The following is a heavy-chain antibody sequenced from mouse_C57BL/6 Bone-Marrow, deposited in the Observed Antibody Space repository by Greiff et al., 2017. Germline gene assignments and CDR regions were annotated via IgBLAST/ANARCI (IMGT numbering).Heavy chain of an antibody. CDR1: GFTFSDYG. D-gene: IGHD1-1*01. CDR3: ARYYYGSSYWYFDV. J-gene: IGHJ1*03. CDR2: ISSGSSTI. Sequence: EVMLVESGGGLVKPGGSLKLSCAASGFTFSDYGMHWVRQAPEKGLEWVAYISSGSSTIYYADTVKGRFTISRDNAKNTLFLQMTSLRSEDTAMYYCARYYYGSSYWYFDVWGTGTTVTVSS. V-gene: IGHV5-17*01.